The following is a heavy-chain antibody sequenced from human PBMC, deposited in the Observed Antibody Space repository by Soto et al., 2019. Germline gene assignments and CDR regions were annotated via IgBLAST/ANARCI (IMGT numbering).Heavy chain of an antibody. CDR1: RGYVNTFH. D-gene: IGHD2-8*01. J-gene: IGHJ4*02. V-gene: IGHV4-4*07. CDR3: ARHEGNGNVWPLDY. Sequence: SETLSLTCTVSRGYVNTFHWSWARQPAGKGLEWIGRIFPNGNTDYSPSLKSRVTLSVDTSKNQISLRLTSVTAEDTAVYYCARHEGNGNVWPLDYWGQGILVTVSS. CDR2: IFPNGNT.